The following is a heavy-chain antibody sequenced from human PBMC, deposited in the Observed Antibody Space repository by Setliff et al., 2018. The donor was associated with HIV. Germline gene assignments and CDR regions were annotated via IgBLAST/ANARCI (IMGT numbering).Heavy chain of an antibody. V-gene: IGHV3-21*01. D-gene: IGHD6-13*01. CDR1: GFTFSSYT. Sequence: GGSLRLSCAASGFTFSSYTMNWVRQAPGKGLEWVSSISYSTGYIYYADSVKGRFTISRDNAKSSFYLQMNSLRAEDTAVYYCARGVAAAGTDYWGQGTLVTVSS. CDR2: ISYSTGYI. CDR3: ARGVAAAGTDY. J-gene: IGHJ4*02.